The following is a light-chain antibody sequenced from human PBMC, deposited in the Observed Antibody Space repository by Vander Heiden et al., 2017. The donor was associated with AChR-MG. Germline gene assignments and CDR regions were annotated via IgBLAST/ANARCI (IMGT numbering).Light chain of an antibody. Sequence: EIVLTQSPGTLSLSPGERATLSCMASQSVSSSYLAWYQQKPGQAPRLLIYGTSSRATGIPDRFSGSGSGTDFTLTISRLEPEDFAMYYCQQDDSSPNTFGQGTKLEIK. V-gene: IGKV3-20*01. CDR2: GTS. CDR3: QQDDSSPNT. CDR1: QSVSSSY. J-gene: IGKJ2*01.